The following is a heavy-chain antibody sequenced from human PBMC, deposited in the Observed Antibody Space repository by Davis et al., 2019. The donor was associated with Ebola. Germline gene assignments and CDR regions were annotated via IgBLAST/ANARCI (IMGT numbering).Heavy chain of an antibody. CDR1: GFIFSSYV. J-gene: IGHJ2*01. Sequence: GGSLRLSCAASGFIFSSYVMNWVRQAPGKGLEWVAVISYDGSNKYYADSVKGRFTISRDNSKNTLYLQMNSLRAEDTAVYYCVRDPALVVTGGGWFFGLWGRGTLVTVSS. D-gene: IGHD2-21*02. V-gene: IGHV3-30*03. CDR2: ISYDGSNK. CDR3: VRDPALVVTGGGWFFGL.